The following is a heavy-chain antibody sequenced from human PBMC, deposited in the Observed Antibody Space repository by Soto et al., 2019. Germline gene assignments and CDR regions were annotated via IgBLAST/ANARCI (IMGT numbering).Heavy chain of an antibody. CDR3: ERRSSSWYFDY. V-gene: IGHV3-23*01. CDR1: GFTFSSYA. CDR2: ISGSGDST. Sequence: EVLLLESGGGLVQPGGSLRLSCAASGFTFSSYAMNWVRQAPGKGLEWVSVISGSGDSTYYADSVKGRFTISRDNSKNTLYLQMNSLRAEDTAVYYCERRSSSWYFDYWGQGTLVTVSS. D-gene: IGHD6-13*01. J-gene: IGHJ4*02.